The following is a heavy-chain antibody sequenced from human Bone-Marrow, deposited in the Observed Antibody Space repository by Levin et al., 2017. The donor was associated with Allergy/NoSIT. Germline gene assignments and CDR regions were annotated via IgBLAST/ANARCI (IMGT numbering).Heavy chain of an antibody. D-gene: IGHD2-15*01. CDR3: ARDLRFIVVVLGVIYPSGGMDV. CDR1: GFTLSSYT. CDR2: ISPSTSYI. Sequence: GESLKISCAASGFTLSSYTMNWVRQAPGKGLEWVSSISPSTSYIYYADSVKGRFTVSRDSAKNSLYLQMNTLRADDTAVYYCARDLRFIVVVLGVIYPSGGMDVWGQGTTVTVSS. J-gene: IGHJ6*02. V-gene: IGHV3-21*01.